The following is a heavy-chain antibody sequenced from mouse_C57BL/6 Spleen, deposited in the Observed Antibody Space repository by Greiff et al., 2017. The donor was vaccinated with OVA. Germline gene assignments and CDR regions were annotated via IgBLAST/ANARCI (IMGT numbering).Heavy chain of an antibody. CDR2: IYPGDGDT. D-gene: IGHD2-12*01. Sequence: VQLQQSGPELVKPGASVKISCKASGYAFSSSWMNWVKQRPGKGLEWIGRIYPGDGDTNYNGKFKGKATLTADKSSSTAYMQLSSLTSEDSAVYFCAREGYYKSFDYWGQGTTLTVSS. J-gene: IGHJ2*01. CDR3: AREGYYKSFDY. V-gene: IGHV1-82*01. CDR1: GYAFSSSW.